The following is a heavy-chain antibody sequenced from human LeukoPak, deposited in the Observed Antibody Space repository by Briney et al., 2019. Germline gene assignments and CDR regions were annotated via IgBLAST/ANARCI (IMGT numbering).Heavy chain of an antibody. Sequence: GGSLRLSCAASGFTFSSYWMHWVRQAPGKGLVGVSRINSDGSSTSYADSVKGRFTISRDNAKNTLYLQMNSLRAEDTAVYYCARVLQQLARPSDYWGQGTLVTVSS. D-gene: IGHD6-13*01. CDR3: ARVLQQLARPSDY. V-gene: IGHV3-74*01. CDR1: GFTFSSYW. J-gene: IGHJ4*02. CDR2: INSDGSST.